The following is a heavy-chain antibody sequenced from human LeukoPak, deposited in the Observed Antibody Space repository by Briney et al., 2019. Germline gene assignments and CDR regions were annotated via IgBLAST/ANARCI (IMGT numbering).Heavy chain of an antibody. CDR2: LYSGGST. J-gene: IGHJ6*02. CDR1: RFTVSGNY. V-gene: IGHV3-66*01. Sequence: GSLRLSCAASRFTVSGNYMSWVRQAPGKGLEWVSLLYSGGSTYYADSVKGRFSISRDNSKNTLYLQMNSLRAEDTAVYYCASRDKGYYYGMDVWGQGTTVTVS. D-gene: IGHD5-24*01. CDR3: ASRDKGYYYGMDV.